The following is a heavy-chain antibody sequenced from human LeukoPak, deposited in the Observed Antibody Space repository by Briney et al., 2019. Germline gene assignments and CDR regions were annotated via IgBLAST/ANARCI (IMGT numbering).Heavy chain of an antibody. CDR2: IRRKSSRGTT. CDR1: GFTFGDYS. V-gene: IGHV3-49*04. J-gene: IGHJ4*02. Sequence: PGWSLRPSCTASGFTFGDYSMSWVRQAPGKGLDWVGFIRRKSSRGTTEYATSVKGRFTISRDDSKSIAYLQMNSLKTEDTAVYYCARDDSPGPDWGQGTLVTVSS. D-gene: IGHD2-15*01. CDR3: ARDDSPGPD.